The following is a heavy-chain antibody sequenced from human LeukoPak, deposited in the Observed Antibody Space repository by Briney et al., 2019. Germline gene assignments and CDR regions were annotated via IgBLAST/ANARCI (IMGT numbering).Heavy chain of an antibody. J-gene: IGHJ6*02. V-gene: IGHV3-7*01. CDR2: IKQDGSEK. Sequence: GGSLRLSCAASGLTFSSYWMSWVRQAPGKGLEWVANIKQDGSEKYYVDSVKGRFTISRDNAKNSLYLQMNSLRAEDTAVYYCARDDSGYDFWSGSHYGMDVWGQGTTVTVSS. CDR1: GLTFSSYW. CDR3: ARDDSGYDFWSGSHYGMDV. D-gene: IGHD3-3*01.